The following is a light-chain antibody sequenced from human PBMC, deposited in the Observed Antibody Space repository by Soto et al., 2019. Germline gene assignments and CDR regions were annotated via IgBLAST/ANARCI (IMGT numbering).Light chain of an antibody. Sequence: EIVMTQSPATLSVSPGERATLSCRASQSVRSNLAWYQQRPGQAPRLLLYGASTRATGISARFSGSGSGTEFTLTISSLQSEEFAVYYCQQYDNWPLTFGGGTKVEIK. CDR2: GAS. CDR3: QQYDNWPLT. V-gene: IGKV3-15*01. J-gene: IGKJ4*01. CDR1: QSVRSN.